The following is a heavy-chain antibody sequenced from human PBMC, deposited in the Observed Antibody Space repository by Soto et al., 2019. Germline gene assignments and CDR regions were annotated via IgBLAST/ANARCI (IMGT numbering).Heavy chain of an antibody. D-gene: IGHD5-12*01. CDR1: GDSVTNGFY. Sequence: PSETLSLTCTVSGDSVTNGFYWGWIRQSAGQGLEWLGTVYPSGNTYYNPSVRGRVSMSIDPPKNQFSLSLTSVTAADTARYFCVGYTASHNWFDPWGQGTLVTVSS. CDR3: VGYTASHNWFDP. V-gene: IGHV4-38-2*02. CDR2: VYPSGNT. J-gene: IGHJ5*02.